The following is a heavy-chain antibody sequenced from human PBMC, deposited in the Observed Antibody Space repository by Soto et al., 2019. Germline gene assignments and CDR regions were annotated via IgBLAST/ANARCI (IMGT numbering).Heavy chain of an antibody. CDR2: INAYSGDR. CDR1: GYTFPSST. V-gene: IGHV1-18*01. D-gene: IGHD4-17*01. J-gene: IGHJ4*02. Sequence: QGELVQSGAEVKKPGASVKVSCKASGYTFPSSTISWLRQAPGQGLEWLGWINAYSGDRKFAQRFQGRVTMTTDTSTRTTYFELTSLTSGETAIYYCASANYGDSDYWCQGTLLTVSS. CDR3: ASANYGDSDY.